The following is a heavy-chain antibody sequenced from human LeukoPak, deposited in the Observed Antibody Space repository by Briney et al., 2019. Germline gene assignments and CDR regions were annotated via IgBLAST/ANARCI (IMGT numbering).Heavy chain of an antibody. CDR2: INHSGST. Sequence: SETLSLTCAVYGGSFSGYYWSWIRQPPGKGLEWIGEINHSGSTNYNPPLKSRVTISVDTSKNQFSLKLSSVTAADTAVYYCAREKDSIDYWGQGTLVTVSS. D-gene: IGHD2-15*01. V-gene: IGHV4-34*01. CDR1: GGSFSGYY. CDR3: AREKDSIDY. J-gene: IGHJ4*02.